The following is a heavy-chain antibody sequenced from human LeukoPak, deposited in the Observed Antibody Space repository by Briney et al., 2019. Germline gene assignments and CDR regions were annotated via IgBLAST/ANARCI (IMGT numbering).Heavy chain of an antibody. CDR2: ISSSGNTI. J-gene: IGHJ6*02. CDR3: TKKDTILYYFGMDF. CDR1: GGSFSDYY. Sequence: LSLTCAVYGGSFSDYYMGWIRQAPGKGLEWVSYISSSGNTIYYADSVKGRFTVSRDNAKNSLYLQMNSLRAEDTAVYYCTKKDTILYYFGMDFWGQGTTVTVSS. V-gene: IGHV3-11*01. D-gene: IGHD3-10*01.